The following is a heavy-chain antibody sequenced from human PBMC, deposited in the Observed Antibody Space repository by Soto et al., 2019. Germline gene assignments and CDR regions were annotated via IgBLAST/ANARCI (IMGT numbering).Heavy chain of an antibody. CDR1: GFTFSSYA. CDR3: ARMDGSGYYGSYFDY. D-gene: IGHD3-22*01. V-gene: IGHV3-30-3*01. J-gene: IGHJ4*02. Sequence: QVQLVESGGGVVQPGRSLRLSCAASGFTFSSYAMHWVRQAPGKGLEWVAIISYDGSNKYYADSVKGRFTISRDNSKSTLFLQMNSLRAEGTAVYYCARMDGSGYYGSYFDYWGQGTLVTVSS. CDR2: ISYDGSNK.